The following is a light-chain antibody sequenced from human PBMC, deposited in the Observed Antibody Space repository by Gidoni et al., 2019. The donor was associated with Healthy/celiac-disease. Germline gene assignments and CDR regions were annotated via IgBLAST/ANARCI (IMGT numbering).Light chain of an antibody. CDR3: QQRSNWPIT. CDR2: DAS. CDR1: PSVSSY. V-gene: IGKV3-11*01. J-gene: IGKJ5*01. Sequence: ETVLTQSPATLSLSPGERATLSCRASPSVSSYLAWYQQKPGQAPRLLIYDASNRATGIPVRFSGSGSGTDFTLTISSLEPEDFAVYYCQQRSNWPITFGQGTRLEIK.